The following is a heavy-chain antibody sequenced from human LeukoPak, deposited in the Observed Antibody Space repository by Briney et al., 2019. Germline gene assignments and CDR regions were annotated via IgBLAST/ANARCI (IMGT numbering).Heavy chain of an antibody. J-gene: IGHJ4*02. CDR2: ISGRGGST. V-gene: IGHV3-23*01. CDR1: GFTFSSYE. Sequence: GGSLRLSCAASGFTFSSYEMNWVRQAPGKGLEWVSDISGRGGSTSYTDSVKGRFTISRDNSKNILYLQMNSLRAEDTAIYYCAARYYYDRPHPYHDYWGQGTLVTVSS. CDR3: AARYYYDRPHPYHDY. D-gene: IGHD3-22*01.